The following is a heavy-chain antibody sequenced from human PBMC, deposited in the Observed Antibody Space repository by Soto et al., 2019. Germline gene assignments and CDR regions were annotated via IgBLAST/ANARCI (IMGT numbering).Heavy chain of an antibody. J-gene: IGHJ6*02. CDR2: IRSKANSYAT. D-gene: IGHD2-15*01. V-gene: IGHV3-73*01. CDR1: GFTFSGSA. CDR3: TSPHPDCSGGSCHIPRSWDYYYGMDV. Sequence: GSLRLSCAASGFTFSGSAMHWVRQASGKGLEWVGRIRSKANSYATAYAASVKGRFTISRDDSKNTAYLQMNSLKTEDTAVYYCTSPHPDCSGGSCHIPRSWDYYYGMDVWGQGTTVTVSS.